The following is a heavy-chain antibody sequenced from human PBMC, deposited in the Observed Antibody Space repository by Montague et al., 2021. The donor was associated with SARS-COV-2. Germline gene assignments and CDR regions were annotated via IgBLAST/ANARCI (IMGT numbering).Heavy chain of an antibody. Sequence: SETLSLTCTVSGASISSYYWSWIRQPPGKGLEWIGYIYYSGSTNYNPPLKRRVTILVNTTKNQFSLKPSAVTAADTAVYYCARGFDLWGRGTLVTVSS. CDR3: ARGFDL. CDR2: IYYSGST. V-gene: IGHV4-59*01. CDR1: GASISSYY. J-gene: IGHJ2*01.